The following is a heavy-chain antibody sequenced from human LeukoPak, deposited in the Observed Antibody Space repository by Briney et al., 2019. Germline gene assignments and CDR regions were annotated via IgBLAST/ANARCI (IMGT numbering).Heavy chain of an antibody. V-gene: IGHV3-7*05. D-gene: IGHD5-12*01. Sequence: GGSLRLSCAASEFTFSILWMGWVRQAPGKGLEWVATIKEDGSEKYYVDSVKGRFTISRDNAKHSLYLQMNSLRGEDTAVYYCARVSGHSGSPWGQGTLVTVAS. CDR2: IKEDGSEK. J-gene: IGHJ5*02. CDR3: ARVSGHSGSP. CDR1: EFTFSILW.